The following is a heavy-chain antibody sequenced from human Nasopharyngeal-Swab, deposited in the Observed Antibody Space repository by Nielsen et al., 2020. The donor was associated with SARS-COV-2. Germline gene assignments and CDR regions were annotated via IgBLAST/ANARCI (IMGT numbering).Heavy chain of an antibody. CDR2: INHSGGT. D-gene: IGHD3-22*01. V-gene: IGHV4-34*01. Sequence: RQAPGKGLEWIGEINHSGGTNYNPSLKSRVTISIDTSNNQFSLKLSSVTASDTAVYYCASAPGGYYDSSGYFDYWGQGTLVTVSS. J-gene: IGHJ4*02. CDR3: ASAPGGYYDSSGYFDY.